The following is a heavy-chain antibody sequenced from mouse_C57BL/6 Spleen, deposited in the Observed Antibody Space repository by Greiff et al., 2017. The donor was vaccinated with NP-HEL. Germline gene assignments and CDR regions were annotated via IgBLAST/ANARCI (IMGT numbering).Heavy chain of an antibody. V-gene: IGHV1-18*01. CDR1: GYTFTDYN. J-gene: IGHJ2*01. CDR2: INPNNGGT. CDR3: ARYPSNWDYFDY. D-gene: IGHD4-1*01. Sequence: EVQLQQSGPELVKPGASVKIPCKASGYTFTDYNMDWVKQSHGKSLEWIGDINPNNGGTIYNQKFKGKATLTVDKSSSTAYMELRSLTSEDTAVYYCARYPSNWDYFDYWGQGTTLTVSS.